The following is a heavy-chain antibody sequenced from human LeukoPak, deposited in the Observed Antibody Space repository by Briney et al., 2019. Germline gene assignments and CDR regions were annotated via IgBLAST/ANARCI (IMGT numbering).Heavy chain of an antibody. CDR3: SSGPNDY. J-gene: IGHJ4*02. V-gene: IGHV4-34*01. Sequence: SETLSLTCALYGGSFTYYYWSWIRQPPGKGLEWIGEVNHAGSADYNPSLKSRVTISVDTSKNQFSLKMTSVTAADTAVYYYSSGPNDYWGQGTLVTVSS. CDR1: GGSFTYYY. D-gene: IGHD3-10*01. CDR2: VNHAGSA.